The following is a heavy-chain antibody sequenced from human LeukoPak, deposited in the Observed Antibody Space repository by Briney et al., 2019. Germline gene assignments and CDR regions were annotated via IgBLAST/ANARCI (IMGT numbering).Heavy chain of an antibody. CDR2: IYHSGST. Sequence: PSETLPLTCAVSGGSISSSNWWSWVRQPPGKGLEWIGEIYHSGSTNYNPSLKSRVTISVDKSKNQFSLKLSSVTAADTAVYYCATSPWFGEVPNDYWGQGTLVTVSS. J-gene: IGHJ4*02. CDR3: ATSPWFGEVPNDY. V-gene: IGHV4-4*02. CDR1: GGSISSSNW. D-gene: IGHD3-10*01.